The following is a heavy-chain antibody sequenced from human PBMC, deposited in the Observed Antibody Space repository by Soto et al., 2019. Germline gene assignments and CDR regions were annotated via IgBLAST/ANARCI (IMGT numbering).Heavy chain of an antibody. D-gene: IGHD2-2*01. CDR3: ARFNRYQLLFHWFAP. J-gene: IGHJ5*02. Sequence: ASVKVSCKVSGYTFTSYDINWVRQATGQGLEWMGWMNPNSGNTGYAQKFQGRVTMTRNTSISTAYMELSSLRSEDTAVYYCARFNRYQLLFHWFAPWGQGTLVTVSS. CDR1: GYTFTSYD. V-gene: IGHV1-8*01. CDR2: MNPNSGNT.